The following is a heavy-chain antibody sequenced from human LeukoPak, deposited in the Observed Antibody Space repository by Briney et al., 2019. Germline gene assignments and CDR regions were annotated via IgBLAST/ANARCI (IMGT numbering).Heavy chain of an antibody. Sequence: GGSLRLSCAASGFTFSSYGMHWVRQAPGKGLEWVAVIWYDGSNKYYADSVKGRFTISRDNSKNTLYLQMNSLRAEDTAVYYCATDYADYDSSGYGFDYWSQGTLVTVSS. CDR3: ATDYADYDSSGYGFDY. D-gene: IGHD3-22*01. CDR2: IWYDGSNK. J-gene: IGHJ4*02. V-gene: IGHV3-33*01. CDR1: GFTFSSYG.